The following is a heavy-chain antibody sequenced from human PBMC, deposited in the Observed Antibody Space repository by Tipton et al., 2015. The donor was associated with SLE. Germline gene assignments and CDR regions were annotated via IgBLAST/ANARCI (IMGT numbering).Heavy chain of an antibody. CDR3: ARVWLNNAFDI. Sequence: TLSLTCTVSGGSISTYYWNWIRQPAGKGLGWIGRIYTSGATDDNPSLKSRVTMSVDMSKNQIFLKMTSVTAADSAVYFCARVWLNNAFDIWGQGTRVTVSS. J-gene: IGHJ3*02. CDR2: IYTSGAT. CDR1: GGSISTYY. D-gene: IGHD2/OR15-2a*01. V-gene: IGHV4-4*07.